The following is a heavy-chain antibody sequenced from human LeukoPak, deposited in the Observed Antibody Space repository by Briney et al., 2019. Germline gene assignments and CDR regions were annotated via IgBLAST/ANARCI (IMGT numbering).Heavy chain of an antibody. CDR1: GGSISSSSYY. CDR2: IYYSGST. V-gene: IGHV4-39*01. Sequence: SETLSLTCTVSGGSISSSSYYWGWIRQPPGKGLEWIGSIYYSGSTYYNPSLKSRVTISVDTSKNQFSLKLSSVTAADTAVYYCARHDYPSSWVDYWGQGTLVTVSS. D-gene: IGHD6-13*01. CDR3: ARHDYPSSWVDY. J-gene: IGHJ4*02.